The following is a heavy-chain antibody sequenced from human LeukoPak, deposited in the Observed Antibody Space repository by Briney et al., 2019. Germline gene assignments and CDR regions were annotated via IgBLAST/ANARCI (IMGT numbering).Heavy chain of an antibody. D-gene: IGHD6-19*01. Sequence: PGGSLRLSCAASGFTFSAYGMHWVRQAPGKGLEWAAIISYDGSNKYYADSVKGRFTISRDNSKNTLYLQMNSLRPEDTAIYYCARKSGGWYGGDYWGQGTLVTVSS. CDR1: GFTFSAYG. J-gene: IGHJ4*02. V-gene: IGHV3-30*03. CDR2: ISYDGSNK. CDR3: ARKSGGWYGGDY.